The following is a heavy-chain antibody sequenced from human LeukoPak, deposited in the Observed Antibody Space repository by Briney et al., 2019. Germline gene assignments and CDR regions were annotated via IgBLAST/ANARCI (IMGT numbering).Heavy chain of an antibody. D-gene: IGHD5-18*01. V-gene: IGHV3-33*01. Sequence: GGSLRLSCAASGFTFNTNGMHWVRQAPGKGLEWVAVIWYDGSNKYFADSVKGRFTISRDNSKNSLYLQMNSLRAEDTAMYYCARALYSYGVLDYWGHGTLVSVSS. CDR1: GFTFNTNG. CDR3: ARALYSYGVLDY. CDR2: IWYDGSNK. J-gene: IGHJ4*01.